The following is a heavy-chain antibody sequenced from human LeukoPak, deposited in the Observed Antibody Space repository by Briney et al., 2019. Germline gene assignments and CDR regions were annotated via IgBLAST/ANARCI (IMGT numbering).Heavy chain of an antibody. Sequence: PSETLSLTCAVSGGSISSGGYSWSWIRQPPGKGLEWIGYIYHRGSTYYNPSLKSRVTISVDRSKNQFSLKLSSVTAADTAVYYCARGGVTTWFDPWGQGTLVTVSS. CDR2: IYHRGST. D-gene: IGHD4-17*01. CDR1: GGSISSGGYS. J-gene: IGHJ5*02. V-gene: IGHV4-30-2*01. CDR3: ARGGVTTWFDP.